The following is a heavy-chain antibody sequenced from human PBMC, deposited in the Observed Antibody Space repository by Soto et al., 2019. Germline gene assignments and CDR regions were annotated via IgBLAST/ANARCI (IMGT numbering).Heavy chain of an antibody. CDR1: GFTVSSNY. Sequence: EVQLVESGGGLIQPGGSLRLSCAASGFTVSSNYMTWVRQAPGKGLEWVSVIYSGGSTYYADSVKGRFTISRDNSKNTLYLQMNSPRAEDTAVYYCARDGRPRNPTMTFYGMDVWGQGTTVTVSS. CDR2: IYSGGST. D-gene: IGHD4-17*01. V-gene: IGHV3-53*01. CDR3: ARDGRPRNPTMTFYGMDV. J-gene: IGHJ6*02.